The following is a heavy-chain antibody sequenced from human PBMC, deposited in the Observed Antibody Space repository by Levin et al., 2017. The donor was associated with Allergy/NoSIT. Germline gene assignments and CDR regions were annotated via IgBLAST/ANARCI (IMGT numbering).Heavy chain of an antibody. CDR3: ARGLRPTKYLYSGYDRFDY. CDR1: GYTFTSYY. V-gene: IGHV1-46*01. J-gene: IGHJ4*02. CDR2: INPSGGST. D-gene: IGHD5-12*01. Sequence: GESLKISCKASGYTFTSYYMHWVRQAPGQGLEWMGIINPSGGSTSYAQKFQGRVTMTRDTSTSTVYMELSSLRSEDTAVYYCARGLRPTKYLYSGYDRFDYWGQGTLVTVSS.